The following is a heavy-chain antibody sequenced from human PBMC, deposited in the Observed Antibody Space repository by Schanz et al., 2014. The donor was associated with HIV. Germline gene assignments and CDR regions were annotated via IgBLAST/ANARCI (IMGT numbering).Heavy chain of an antibody. CDR2: ISESGGRT. CDR1: GFNFNNYA. CDR3: AIRTPMISFGAFDI. D-gene: IGHD3-16*01. V-gene: IGHV3-23*01. Sequence: EVQLLESGGGLVQPGGSLRLSCAASGFNFNNYAMTWVRQAPGKGLEWVSSISESGGRTYYADSVRGRFTISRDNSKKMWFLQMNRLRAEDTAVYYCAIRTPMISFGAFDIWGRGTMVTVSS. J-gene: IGHJ3*02.